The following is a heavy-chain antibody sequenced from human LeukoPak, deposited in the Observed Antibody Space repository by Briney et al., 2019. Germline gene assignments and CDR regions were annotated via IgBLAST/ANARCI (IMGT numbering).Heavy chain of an antibody. CDR1: GFTFSNCA. D-gene: IGHD1-1*01. J-gene: IGHJ3*02. V-gene: IGHV3-23*01. Sequence: GESLRPSCAASGFTFSNCAMSWVRQAPGKGLEWVSRISGSGGSTEYADPVKGRFTISRDNSKNTLHLQMNSLRVEDTAIYYCARQRDAYNWNNAFDIWGQGTMVAVS. CDR3: ARQRDAYNWNNAFDI. CDR2: ISGSGGST.